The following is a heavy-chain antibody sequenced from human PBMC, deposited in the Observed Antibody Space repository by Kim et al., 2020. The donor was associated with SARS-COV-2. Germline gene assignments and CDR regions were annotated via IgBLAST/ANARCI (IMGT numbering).Heavy chain of an antibody. V-gene: IGHV4-59*01. J-gene: IGHJ5*02. CDR3: ARGVLWWFGELSLPNWFDP. CDR2: LYYSGST. D-gene: IGHD3-10*01. CDR1: GGSISSYY. Sequence: SETLSLTCTVSGGSISSYYWSWIRQPPGKGLEWIGYLYYSGSTNYNPSLKSRVTISVDTSKNQFSLKLSSVTAADTAVYYCARGVLWWFGELSLPNWFDPWGQGTLVTVSS.